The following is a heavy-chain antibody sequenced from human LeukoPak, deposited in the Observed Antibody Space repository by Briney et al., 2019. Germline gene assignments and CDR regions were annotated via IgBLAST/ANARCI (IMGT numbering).Heavy chain of an antibody. CDR1: GFPFSDHY. V-gene: IGHV3-11*01. Sequence: GSSLRLSCAASGFPFSDHYMTWLRQAPGKGLEWISHISSRGDAMYYADSVMGRFTISRDNAKNSLYLQMNSLRAEDTAVYYCARDDGYLQFEYWGQGTLVTVSS. D-gene: IGHD6-25*01. CDR2: ISSRGDAM. CDR3: ARDDGYLQFEY. J-gene: IGHJ4*02.